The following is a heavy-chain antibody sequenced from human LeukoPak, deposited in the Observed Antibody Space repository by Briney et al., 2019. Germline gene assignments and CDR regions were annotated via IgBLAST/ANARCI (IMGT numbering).Heavy chain of an antibody. Sequence: SETLSLTCTVSGGSISSYYWSWIRQPPGKGLEWIGYINYSGSTNYNPSLKSRVTISVDTSENQFSLKLSSVTAADTAVYYCARQGRYDSSGLGFDYWGQGTLVTVSS. D-gene: IGHD3-22*01. CDR1: GGSISSYY. V-gene: IGHV4-59*08. CDR2: INYSGST. CDR3: ARQGRYDSSGLGFDY. J-gene: IGHJ4*02.